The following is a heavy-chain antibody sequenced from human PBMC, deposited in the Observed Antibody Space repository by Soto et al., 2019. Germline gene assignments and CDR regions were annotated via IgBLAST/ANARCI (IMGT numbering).Heavy chain of an antibody. CDR2: INPVFGPT. CDR3: ATDQGASGYDFDS. CDR1: GGTFSSYA. Sequence: SVKVSCKASGGTFSSYAFSWVRQAPGQGLEWMGGINPVFGPTNYAQKFQGRVTITADESTSTVYMEVSSLRSEDTAVYYCATDQGASGYDFDSWGQGTLVTVSS. V-gene: IGHV1-69*13. J-gene: IGHJ4*02. D-gene: IGHD5-12*01.